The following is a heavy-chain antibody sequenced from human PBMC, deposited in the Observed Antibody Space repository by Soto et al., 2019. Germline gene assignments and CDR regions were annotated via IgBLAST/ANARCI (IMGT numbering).Heavy chain of an antibody. J-gene: IGHJ4*02. CDR2: ISYDGSNK. V-gene: IGHV3-30*18. CDR3: AKNGEDRYYYLPFEY. CDR1: GFTFSSYG. D-gene: IGHD3-10*01. Sequence: SGGSLRLSCAASGFTFSSYGMHWVRQAPGKGLEWVAVISYDGSNKYYADSVKGRFTISRDNSKNTLYLQMNSLRAEDTAVYYCAKNGEDRYYYLPFEYWGQGTLVTVYS.